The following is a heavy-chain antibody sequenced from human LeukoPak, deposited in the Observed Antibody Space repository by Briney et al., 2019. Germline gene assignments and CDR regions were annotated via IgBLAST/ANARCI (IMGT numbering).Heavy chain of an antibody. Sequence: SSETLSLTCTVSGGSISSYYWSWIRQPPGKGLEWIGYIYYSGSTNYNPSLKSRVTISVDTSKNQFYLKLSSVTAADTAVYYCARYIFLEWFSVGNYMDVWGKGTTVTVSS. J-gene: IGHJ6*03. CDR2: IYYSGST. CDR1: GGSISSYY. D-gene: IGHD3-3*01. V-gene: IGHV4-59*01. CDR3: ARYIFLEWFSVGNYMDV.